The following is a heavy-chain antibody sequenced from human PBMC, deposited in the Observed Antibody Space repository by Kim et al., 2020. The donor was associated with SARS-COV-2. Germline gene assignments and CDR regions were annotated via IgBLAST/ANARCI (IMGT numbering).Heavy chain of an antibody. V-gene: IGHV3-30-3*01. CDR3: ARDRDSECSGGSCYFDY. CDR1: GFTFSSYA. D-gene: IGHD2-15*01. Sequence: GGSLRLSCAASGFTFSSYAMHWVRQAPGKGLEWVAVISYDGSNKYYADSVKGRFTISRDNSKNTLYLQMNSLRAEDTAVYYCARDRDSECSGGSCYFDYWGQGTLVTVSS. CDR2: ISYDGSNK. J-gene: IGHJ4*02.